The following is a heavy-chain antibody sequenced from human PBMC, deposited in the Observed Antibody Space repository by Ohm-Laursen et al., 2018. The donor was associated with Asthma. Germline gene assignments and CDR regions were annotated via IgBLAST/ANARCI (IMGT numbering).Heavy chain of an antibody. CDR2: IYYSGST. V-gene: IGHV4-31*02. CDR3: ARLRRDILTGYYSGAFDI. CDR1: GASITSAPYY. D-gene: IGHD3-9*01. J-gene: IGHJ3*02. Sequence: SETLSLTWTVSGASITSAPYYWSWIRQHPGKGLEWIGYIYYSGSTYYNPSLKSRVTISVDTSKNQFSLKLSSVTAADTAVYYCARLRRDILTGYYSGAFDIWGQGTMVTVSS.